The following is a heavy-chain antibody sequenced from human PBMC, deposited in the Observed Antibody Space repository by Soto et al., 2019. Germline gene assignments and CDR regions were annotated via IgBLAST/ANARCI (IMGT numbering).Heavy chain of an antibody. CDR3: ARNYYDILTGYYNDYYGMDV. D-gene: IGHD3-9*01. CDR1: GGSISSYY. J-gene: IGHJ6*02. V-gene: IGHV4-59*01. CDR2: IYYSGST. Sequence: SETLSLTCTVSGGSISSYYWSWIRQPPGKGLEWIGYIYYSGSTNYNPSLKSRVTISVDTSKNQFSLKLSSVTAADTAVYYCARNYYDILTGYYNDYYGMDVWGQGTTVTVSS.